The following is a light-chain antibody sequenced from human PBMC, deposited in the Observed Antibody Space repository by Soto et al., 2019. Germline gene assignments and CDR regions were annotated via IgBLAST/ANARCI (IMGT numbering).Light chain of an antibody. CDR2: GAS. J-gene: IGKJ1*01. CDR1: QSVSSSY. Sequence: IVLTQSPGTLSLSPGERATLSCRASQSVSSSYLAWYHQKPGQAPRPLIYGASSRAIGIPDRFSGSGSGTDFTLTISRLEPEDFAVYYCQQYGSSPWTFGQGTKVEIK. V-gene: IGKV3-20*01. CDR3: QQYGSSPWT.